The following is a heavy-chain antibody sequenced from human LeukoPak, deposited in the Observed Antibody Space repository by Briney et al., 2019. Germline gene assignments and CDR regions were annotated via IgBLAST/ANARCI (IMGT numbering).Heavy chain of an antibody. Sequence: SETLSLTCAVSGGSISSGGYSWSWIRQPPGKGLEWIGYIYHSGSTYYNPSLKSRVTISVDRSKSQFSLKLSSVTAADTAVYYCARGRPGTPFDYWGQGTLVTVSS. CDR3: ARGRPGTPFDY. CDR1: GGSISSGGYS. J-gene: IGHJ4*02. CDR2: IYHSGST. V-gene: IGHV4-30-2*01. D-gene: IGHD6-6*01.